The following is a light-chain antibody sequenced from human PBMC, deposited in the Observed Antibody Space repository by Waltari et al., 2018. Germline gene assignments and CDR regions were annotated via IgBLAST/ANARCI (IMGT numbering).Light chain of an antibody. CDR1: NIGSKS. V-gene: IGLV3-21*04. Sequence: SYVLPQPPSVSVAPGKTARIISGGNNIGSKSVHWYQQKPGQAPVLVIYSDTDRPLGIPERFSASNSGNTATLTISRVEAGDEADYYCQVWDTSTDQNVFGSGTKVTVL. J-gene: IGLJ6*01. CDR3: QVWDTSTDQNV. CDR2: SDT.